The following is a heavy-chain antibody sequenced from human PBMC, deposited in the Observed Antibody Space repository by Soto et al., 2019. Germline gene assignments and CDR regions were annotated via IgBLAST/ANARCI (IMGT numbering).Heavy chain of an antibody. CDR3: ARVQHYYDSSGYYSHWYFDL. J-gene: IGHJ2*01. Sequence: GGSLRLSCAASGFTFSSYGMHWVRQAPGKGLEWVAVIWYDGSNKYYADSVKGRFTISRDNSKNTLYLQMYSLRAEDTAVYYCARVQHYYDSSGYYSHWYFDLWGRGTLVTVSS. CDR1: GFTFSSYG. D-gene: IGHD3-22*01. V-gene: IGHV3-33*01. CDR2: IWYDGSNK.